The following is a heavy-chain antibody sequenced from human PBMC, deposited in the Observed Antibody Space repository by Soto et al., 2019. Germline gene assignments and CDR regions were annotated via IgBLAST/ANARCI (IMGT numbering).Heavy chain of an antibody. J-gene: IGHJ4*02. V-gene: IGHV3-30*18. CDR1: GFTFSDYG. CDR2: ISYDGGNK. D-gene: IGHD6-13*01. Sequence: VGSLRLSCAASGFTFSDYGMHWVRQAPGKGLEWVAVISYDGGNKYYADSVKGRFTISRDNFKNTLYLQMNSLRGEDTAVYYCAKISTAAAGTEIRLYCWGQGTLVTVSS. CDR3: AKISTAAAGTEIRLYC.